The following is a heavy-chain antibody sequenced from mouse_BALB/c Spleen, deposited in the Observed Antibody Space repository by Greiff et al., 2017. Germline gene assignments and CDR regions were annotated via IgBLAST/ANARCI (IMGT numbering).Heavy chain of an antibody. CDR3: ASYGNYYFDY. CDR2: ISSGGST. D-gene: IGHD2-1*01. Sequence: EVKLVESGGGLVKPGGSLKLSCAASGFTFSSYAMSWVRQTPEKRLEWVASISSGGSTYYPDSVKGRFTISRDNARNILYLQMSSLRSEDTAMYYCASYGNYYFDYWGQGTTLTVSS. CDR1: GFTFSSYA. J-gene: IGHJ2*01. V-gene: IGHV5-6-5*01.